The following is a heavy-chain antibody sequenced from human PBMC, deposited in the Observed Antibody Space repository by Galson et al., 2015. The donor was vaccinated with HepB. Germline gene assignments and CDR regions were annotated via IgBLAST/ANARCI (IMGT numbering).Heavy chain of an antibody. Sequence: SLRLSCAASGLTFSDYYMSWIRQAPGKGLEWVSYISSSGSTIYYADSVKGRFTISRDNAKNSLYLQMNSLRAEDTAVYYCATALLEGTAMVTEAGYYYGMDVWGQGTTVTVSS. CDR3: ATALLEGTAMVTEAGYYYGMDV. CDR1: GLTFSDYY. D-gene: IGHD5-18*01. V-gene: IGHV3-11*01. J-gene: IGHJ6*02. CDR2: ISSSGSTI.